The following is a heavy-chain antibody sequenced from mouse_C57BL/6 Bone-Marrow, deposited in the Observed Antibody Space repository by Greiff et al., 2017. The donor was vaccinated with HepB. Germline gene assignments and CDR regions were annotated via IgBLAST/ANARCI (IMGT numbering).Heavy chain of an antibody. CDR1: GFTFSDYY. V-gene: IGHV5-16*01. Sequence: EVQLVESEGGLVQPGSSMKLSCTASGFTFSDYYMAWVRQVPEKGLEWVANINYDGSSTYYLDSLKSRFIISRDNAKNILYLQMSSLKSEDTATYYCAREGGSSYDYAMDYWGQGTSVTVSS. D-gene: IGHD1-1*01. J-gene: IGHJ4*01. CDR2: INYDGSST. CDR3: AREGGSSYDYAMDY.